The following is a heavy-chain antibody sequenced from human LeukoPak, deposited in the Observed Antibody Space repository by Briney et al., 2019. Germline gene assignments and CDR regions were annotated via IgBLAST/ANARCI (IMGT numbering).Heavy chain of an antibody. V-gene: IGHV5-10-1*01. D-gene: IGHD2-15*01. Sequence: GESLKISCKGSGYNFTNYWISWARQMPGKGLEWMGRIDPSDSYTNYSPSFQGHVTISADKSISTAYLQWSSLKASDTAMYYCARSTYCSGGSCYIDYWGQGTLVTVSS. J-gene: IGHJ4*02. CDR3: ARSTYCSGGSCYIDY. CDR2: IDPSDSYT. CDR1: GYNFTNYW.